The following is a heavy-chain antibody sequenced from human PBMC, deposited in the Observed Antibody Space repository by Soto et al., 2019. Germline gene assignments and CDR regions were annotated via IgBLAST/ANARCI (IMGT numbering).Heavy chain of an antibody. Sequence: KPSETLSLTCTVSGGSVSSGSYYWSWIRQPPGKGLEWIGYIYYTGRTNYNPSLKSRVTISIDTSKNQFSLYLSSVTAADTAVYYCARDFDYFDYWGQGTLVTVSS. CDR1: GGSVSSGSYY. J-gene: IGHJ4*02. CDR3: ARDFDYFDY. CDR2: IYYTGRT. V-gene: IGHV4-61*01. D-gene: IGHD3-3*01.